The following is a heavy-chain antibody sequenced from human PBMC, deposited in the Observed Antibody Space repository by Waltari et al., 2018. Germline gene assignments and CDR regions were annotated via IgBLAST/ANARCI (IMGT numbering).Heavy chain of an antibody. CDR2: IGPNNGNA. V-gene: IGHV1-18*01. CDR1: GYTFTSYG. Sequence: QVQLVQSGAEVKKPGASVKVSCKASGYTFTSYGISWVRRPPGQGLEWIEWIGPNNGNANYARKIQSITTKTTDTSTCTHYMELRTLSTDVTSVYYCAVGGATTGAFDIWGQGTMVTVSS. J-gene: IGHJ3*02. CDR3: AVGGATTGAFDI. D-gene: IGHD1-26*01.